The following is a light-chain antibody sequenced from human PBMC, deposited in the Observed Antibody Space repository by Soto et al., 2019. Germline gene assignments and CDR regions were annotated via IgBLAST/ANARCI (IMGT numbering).Light chain of an antibody. CDR2: GVS. CDR3: SSYTRSTTLNVL. CDR1: ASDIGNYNY. Sequence: QSALTQPASVSGSPGQSITISCSGTASDIGNYNYVSWYQVHPGKAPKLLIYGVSNRPSGVSNRFSGSKSGNTASLTISGLQAEDEAEYYCSSYTRSTTLNVLFGGGTKLTVL. V-gene: IGLV2-14*01. J-gene: IGLJ2*01.